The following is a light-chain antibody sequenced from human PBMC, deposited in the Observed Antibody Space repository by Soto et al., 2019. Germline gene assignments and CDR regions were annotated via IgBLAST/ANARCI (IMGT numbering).Light chain of an antibody. Sequence: QSPLTQPASVSGSPGQSITISCSGTSSDVGAYYSVSWYQHHPGKAPKLIIYGVTNRPSGVSNRFSGSKSGNTASLTISGLQAEDEADYHCSSYTSGSSHYVFGPGTKVTVL. J-gene: IGLJ1*01. CDR1: SSDVGAYYS. CDR2: GVT. CDR3: SSYTSGSSHYV. V-gene: IGLV2-14*01.